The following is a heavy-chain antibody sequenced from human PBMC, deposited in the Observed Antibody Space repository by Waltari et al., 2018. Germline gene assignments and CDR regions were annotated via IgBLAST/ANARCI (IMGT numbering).Heavy chain of an antibody. CDR3: ARAGRDYYGSGSPNFYYYYYMDV. D-gene: IGHD3-10*01. Sequence: QVQLVESGGGVVQPGRSLRLSCAASGFTFSSYAMHWVRQVPGKGLEWVAVISYDGSNKYYADSVKGRFTISRDNSKNTLYLQMNSLRAEDTAVYYCARAGRDYYGSGSPNFYYYYYMDVWGKGTTVTISS. V-gene: IGHV3-30-3*01. J-gene: IGHJ6*03. CDR2: ISYDGSNK. CDR1: GFTFSSYA.